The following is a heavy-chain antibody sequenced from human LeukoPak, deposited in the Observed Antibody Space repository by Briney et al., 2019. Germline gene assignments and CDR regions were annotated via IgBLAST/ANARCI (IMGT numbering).Heavy chain of an antibody. J-gene: IGHJ4*02. D-gene: IGHD5-18*01. CDR1: GYTFTSYY. Sequence: GASVKVSCKASGYTFTSYYIHWVRQAPGQGLEWMGLINPNGGSTRYSQKFQGRVTVTRDTSTSTVYMELSSLTSDDTAVYYCASSYSYGTEFDYWGQGTLVTVSS. CDR3: ASSYSYGTEFDY. CDR2: INPNGGST. V-gene: IGHV1-46*01.